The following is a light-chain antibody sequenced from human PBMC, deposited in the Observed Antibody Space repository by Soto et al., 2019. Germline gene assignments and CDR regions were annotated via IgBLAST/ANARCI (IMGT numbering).Light chain of an antibody. CDR2: AAS. J-gene: IGKJ1*01. V-gene: IGKV1-27*01. CDR3: QKYNSAPRT. Sequence: DIQMTQSPSSLSASLGDRVTITCRASQGIGIYLAWYHQKPGKVPKLLIYAASTLKSGVPSRFSGRGSGTDFTLTISSLQPEDFATYYRQKYNSAPRTFGQGTRVEI. CDR1: QGIGIY.